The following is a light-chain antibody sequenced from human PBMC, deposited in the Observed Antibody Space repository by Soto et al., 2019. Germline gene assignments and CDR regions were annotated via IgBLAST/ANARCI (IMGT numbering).Light chain of an antibody. J-gene: IGLJ2*01. V-gene: IGLV1-51*02. CDR2: ENN. Sequence: QAVLTQPPSVSAAPGQKVTISCSGSSSNIGNNYVSWYQQLPGTAPKLLIYENNKRPSGIPDRFSGSKSGTSATLGITALQTGDEADYYCGTCDSSLSAGVFGGGTKLTVL. CDR1: SSNIGNNY. CDR3: GTCDSSLSAGV.